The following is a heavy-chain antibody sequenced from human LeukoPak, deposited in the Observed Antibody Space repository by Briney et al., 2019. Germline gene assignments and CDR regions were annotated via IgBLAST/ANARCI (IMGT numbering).Heavy chain of an antibody. Sequence: ASVKVSCKASGYTFTSYYMHWVRQAPGQGLEWMGIINPSGGSKSYAQKFQGRVPMTRDTSTSTVYMELSSLRSEDTAVYYCARANRYCSGGSCPQSDFDYWGQGTLVTVSS. D-gene: IGHD2-15*01. V-gene: IGHV1-46*01. CDR3: ARANRYCSGGSCPQSDFDY. CDR2: INPSGGSK. CDR1: GYTFTSYY. J-gene: IGHJ4*02.